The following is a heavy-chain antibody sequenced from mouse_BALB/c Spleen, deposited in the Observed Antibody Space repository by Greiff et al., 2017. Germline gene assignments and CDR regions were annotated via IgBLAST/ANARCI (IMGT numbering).Heavy chain of an antibody. D-gene: IGHD1-2*01. CDR1: GYAFSSYW. CDR3: ARSRSTATEDY. V-gene: IGHV1-80*01. J-gene: IGHJ2*01. Sequence: QVQLKESGAELVRPGSSVKISCKASGYAFSSYWMNWVKQRPGQGLEWIGQIYPGDGDTNYNGKFKGKATLTADKSSSTAYMQLSSLTSEDSAVYFCARSRSTATEDYWGQGTTLTVSS. CDR2: IYPGDGDT.